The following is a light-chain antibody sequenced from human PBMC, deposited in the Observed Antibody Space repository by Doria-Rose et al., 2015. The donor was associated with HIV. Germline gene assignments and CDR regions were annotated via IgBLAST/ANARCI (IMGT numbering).Light chain of an antibody. J-gene: IGKJ1*01. CDR2: GAS. Sequence: TQSPGTLSLSPGERATLSCLASQSVSANYLAWYQQRPGQSRRLIIYGASSRATDIPDRFSGSGSGTDITPTISRLEPEDFAVYYCHQYASSRTFGQGTKVEIK. CDR3: HQYASSRT. V-gene: IGKV3-20*01. CDR1: QSVSANY.